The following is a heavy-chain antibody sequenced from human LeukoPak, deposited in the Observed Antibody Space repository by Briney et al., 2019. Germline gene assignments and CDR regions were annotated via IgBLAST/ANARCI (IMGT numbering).Heavy chain of an antibody. Sequence: GGSLRLSCAASGFTFSSYDMNWVRQAPGKGLEWVSYISGSSNIIYYADSVKGRFSISRDNGKNSLFLQMNSLRAEDTAVYYCARARGSLYSDYWGQGTLVTVSS. CDR1: GFTFSSYD. J-gene: IGHJ4*02. CDR3: ARARGSLYSDY. V-gene: IGHV3-48*01. CDR2: ISGSSNII.